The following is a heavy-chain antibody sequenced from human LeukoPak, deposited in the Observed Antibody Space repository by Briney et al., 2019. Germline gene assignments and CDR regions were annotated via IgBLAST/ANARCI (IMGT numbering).Heavy chain of an antibody. D-gene: IGHD3-9*01. J-gene: IGHJ4*02. Sequence: PGGSLRLCCAASGFTFNTYSMNWVRQAPGKGLEWLSYVKSGNYDIQCADSVTGRFTVSRDSATNSLYLQMNDLKAEDTAVYYCARDSDWAFDYWGQGSLVTVSS. CDR2: VKSGNYDI. V-gene: IGHV3-48*01. CDR3: ARDSDWAFDY. CDR1: GFTFNTYS.